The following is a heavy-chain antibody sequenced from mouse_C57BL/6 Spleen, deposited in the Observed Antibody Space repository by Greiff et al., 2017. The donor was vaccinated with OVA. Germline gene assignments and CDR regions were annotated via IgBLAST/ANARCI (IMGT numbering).Heavy chain of an antibody. D-gene: IGHD2-12*01. V-gene: IGHV5-4*03. Sequence: EVKVVESGGGLVKPGGSLKLSCAASGFTFSSYAMSWVRQTPEKRLEWVATISDGGSYTYYPDNVKGRFTISRDNAKNNLYLQMSHLKSEDTAMYYCARGHDVWYFDVWGTGTTVTVSS. J-gene: IGHJ1*03. CDR1: GFTFSSYA. CDR3: ARGHDVWYFDV. CDR2: ISDGGSYT.